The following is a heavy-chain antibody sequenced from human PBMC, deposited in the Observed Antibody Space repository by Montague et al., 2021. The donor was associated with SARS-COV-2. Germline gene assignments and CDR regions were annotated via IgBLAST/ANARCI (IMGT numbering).Heavy chain of an antibody. J-gene: IGHJ5*01. D-gene: IGHD2-15*01. V-gene: IGHV4-39*01. CDR2: IYYSGST. CDR3: ARQEPIVVVVAAARCCFDS. CDR1: GGSISSSSYY. Sequence: SETLSLTCTVSGGSISSSSYYWGWIRQPPGKGLEWIGSIYYSGSTYYNPSLKSRVTISVDTSKNQFSLKLSSVTAADTAVYYCARQEPIVVVVAAARCCFDSWGQGTLVTVSS.